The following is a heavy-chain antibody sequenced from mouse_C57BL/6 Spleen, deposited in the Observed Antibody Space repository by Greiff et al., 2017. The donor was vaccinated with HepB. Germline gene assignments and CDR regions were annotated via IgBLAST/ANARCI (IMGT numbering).Heavy chain of an antibody. CDR1: GYSFTDYN. J-gene: IGHJ1*03. D-gene: IGHD1-1*01. CDR2: INPNYGTT. Sequence: EVQLQQSGPELVKPGASVKISCTASGYSFTDYNMNWVKQSNGKSLEWIGVINPNYGTTSYNQKFKGKATLTVDQSSSTAYMQLNSLTSEDSAVYYCAREGITTLVATGYFDVWGTGTTVTVSS. V-gene: IGHV1-39*01. CDR3: AREGITTLVATGYFDV.